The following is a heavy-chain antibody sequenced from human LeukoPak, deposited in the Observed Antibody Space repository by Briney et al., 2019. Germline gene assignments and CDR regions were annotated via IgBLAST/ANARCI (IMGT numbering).Heavy chain of an antibody. CDR2: IYTSGST. V-gene: IGHV4-61*02. CDR3: ARRNYGDAFDI. J-gene: IGHJ3*02. D-gene: IGHD1-7*01. Sequence: PSETLSLTCTVSGGSISSGSYYWSWIRQPAGKGLEWIGRIYTSGSTNYNPSLKSRVTMSVDTSKNQFSLKLSSVTAADTAVYYCARRNYGDAFDIWGQGTMVTVSS. CDR1: GGSISSGSYY.